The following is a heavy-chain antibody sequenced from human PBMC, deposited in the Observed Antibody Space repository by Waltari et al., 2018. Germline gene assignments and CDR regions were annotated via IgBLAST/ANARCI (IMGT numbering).Heavy chain of an antibody. Sequence: QVQLVESGGGVVQPGRSLRLSCAASGFTFSSYAMHWVRQAPGKGRGWVSLRWFDGTSKYYADSVKGRFTAARDNSKNTLYLQIDSLRAEDTAVYYCGRDFFGSVDYWGQGTLVTVSS. V-gene: IGHV3-33*01. D-gene: IGHD3-3*01. CDR1: GFTFSSYA. CDR3: GRDFFGSVDY. CDR2: RWFDGTSK. J-gene: IGHJ4*02.